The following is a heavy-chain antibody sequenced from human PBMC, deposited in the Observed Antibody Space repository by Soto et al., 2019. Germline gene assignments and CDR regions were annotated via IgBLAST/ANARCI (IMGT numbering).Heavy chain of an antibody. J-gene: IGHJ5*02. V-gene: IGHV4-34*01. CDR3: ARPGGKAAKYNRFGP. D-gene: IGHD3-10*01. Sequence: KPSETLSLTCAVYGGSFSGYSWTWIRQPPGKGLEWIGDINHSASTNYNPSLKSRVIISVDMSKSQFSLKLSSVTAADTAVYYCARPGGKAAKYNRFGPWGQGPLVTVSS. CDR2: INHSAST. CDR1: GGSFSGYS.